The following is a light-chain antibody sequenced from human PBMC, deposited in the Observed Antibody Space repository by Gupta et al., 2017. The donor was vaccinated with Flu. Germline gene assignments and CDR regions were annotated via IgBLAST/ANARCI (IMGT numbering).Light chain of an antibody. CDR3: TYRDSTGTQDV. CDR2: VKN. V-gene: IGLV3-19*01. CDR1: SLRSYY. J-gene: IGLJ3*02. Sequence: SSELTQDPAVSVALGQTVRITCQGDSLRSYYASWYQQKPGQAPVLVIDVKNNRPSGIPDRFFGSSSGTTASWPTNGAQAEEEADDSGTYRDSTGTQDVFGGGTKLTVL.